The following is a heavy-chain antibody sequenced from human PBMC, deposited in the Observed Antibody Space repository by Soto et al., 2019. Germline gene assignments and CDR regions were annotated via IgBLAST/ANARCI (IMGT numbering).Heavy chain of an antibody. J-gene: IGHJ5*02. D-gene: IGHD2-2*01. CDR2: IYYSGST. Sequence: PSDTLSLTCTVSGGSISSYYWSWIRQPPGKGLEWIGYIYYSGSTNYNPSLKSRVTISVDTSKNQFSLKLSSVTAADTAVYYCARGRVLPAAKWWFDPWGQGTLVTVSS. V-gene: IGHV4-59*01. CDR3: ARGRVLPAAKWWFDP. CDR1: GGSISSYY.